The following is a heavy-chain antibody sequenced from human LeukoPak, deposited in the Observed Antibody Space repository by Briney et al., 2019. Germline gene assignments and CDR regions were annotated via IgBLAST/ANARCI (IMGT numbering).Heavy chain of an antibody. J-gene: IGHJ4*02. CDR3: ARVSGYSSSWHPYYFDY. D-gene: IGHD6-13*01. CDR2: IYYSGST. CDR1: GGSISSSSYY. Sequence: SENLSLTCTVSGGSISSSSYYWGWIRQPPGKGLEWIGRIYYSGSTYYNPSLKSRVTISVDTSKNQFSLKLSSVTAADTAVYYCARVSGYSSSWHPYYFDYWGQGTLVTVSS. V-gene: IGHV4-39*07.